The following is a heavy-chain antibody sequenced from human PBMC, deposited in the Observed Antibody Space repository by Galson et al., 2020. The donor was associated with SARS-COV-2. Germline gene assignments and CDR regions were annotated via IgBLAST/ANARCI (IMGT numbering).Heavy chain of an antibody. CDR1: GFTFSSYG. CDR3: AKSLGPEIYDFWSGYYTGAFDY. V-gene: IGHV3-33*06. J-gene: IGHJ4*02. CDR2: IWYDGSNK. D-gene: IGHD3-3*01. Sequence: GGSLRLSCAASGFTFSSYGMHWVRQAPGKGLEWEAVIWYDGSNKYYADSVKGQFTISRDNSKNTLYLQMNSLRAEDTAVYYCAKSLGPEIYDFWSGYYTGAFDYWGQGTLVTVSS.